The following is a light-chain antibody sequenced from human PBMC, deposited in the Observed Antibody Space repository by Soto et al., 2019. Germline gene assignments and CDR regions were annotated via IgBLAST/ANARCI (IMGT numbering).Light chain of an antibody. V-gene: IGKV1-8*01. CDR1: QGISSY. J-gene: IGKJ1*01. CDR3: QQYYSYPWT. Sequence: AIRMTQSPSSFSASTGDRVTITCRASQGISSYLAWYQQKPGKAPKLLIYAASTLQSGVPSRFSGSGSGTDVTLTISCLQSEDCATYYCQQYYSYPWTFGQVTKVESK. CDR2: AAS.